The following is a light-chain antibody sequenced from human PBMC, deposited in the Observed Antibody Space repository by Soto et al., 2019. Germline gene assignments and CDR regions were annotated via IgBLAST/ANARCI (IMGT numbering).Light chain of an antibody. J-gene: IGKJ2*01. V-gene: IGKV1-27*01. CDR2: AAS. CDR3: QKYNSFPYT. CDR1: QGISNY. Sequence: DIQMTQSPSSLSSSVGDRVTITCRASQGISNYLAWYQQNPGKVPRLLMYAASTLQSGVPSRFSGSGSGADFTFTISSLQPEDVATYYCQKYNSFPYTFGQGTKLEIK.